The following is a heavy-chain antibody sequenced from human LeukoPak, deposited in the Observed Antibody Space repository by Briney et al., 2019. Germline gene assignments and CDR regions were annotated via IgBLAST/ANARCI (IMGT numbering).Heavy chain of an antibody. D-gene: IGHD1-26*01. CDR3: ARSQWELLGSWFDP. CDR1: GFTFSHYN. V-gene: IGHV3-30*03. J-gene: IGHJ5*02. CDR2: ISYDGSNK. Sequence: GGSLRLSCSGSGFTFSHYNMNWVRQGPGKGLEWVAVISYDGSNKYYADSVKGRFTISRENSKNTLYLQMNSLRAEDTAVYYCARSQWELLGSWFDPWGQGTLVTVSS.